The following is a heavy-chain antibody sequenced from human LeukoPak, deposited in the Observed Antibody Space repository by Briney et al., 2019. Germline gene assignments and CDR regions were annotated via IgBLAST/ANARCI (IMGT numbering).Heavy chain of an antibody. CDR3: AREARRGYTNQDLDY. J-gene: IGHJ4*02. D-gene: IGHD5-12*01. Sequence: ASVKVSCKASGYTFTSYAMNWVRQAPGQGLEWMGWINTNTGNPMNAQDFTGRFVFSLDSSVSTAYLQINSLQAEDTAVYYCAREARRGYTNQDLDYWGQGSLVTVSS. CDR1: GYTFTSYA. CDR2: INTNTGNP. V-gene: IGHV7-4-1*02.